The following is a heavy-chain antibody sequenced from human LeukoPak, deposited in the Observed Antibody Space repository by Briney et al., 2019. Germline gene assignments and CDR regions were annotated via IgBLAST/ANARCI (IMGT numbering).Heavy chain of an antibody. Sequence: SETLSLTCTVSGGSISSYYWSWIRQPPGKGLEWIGYIYYSGSTNYNPSLKSRVTISVDTSKNQFTLKLSSVTAADTAVYYCARLYTYFDYWGQGTLVTVSS. CDR3: ARLYTYFDY. J-gene: IGHJ4*02. V-gene: IGHV4-59*08. CDR1: GGSISSYY. D-gene: IGHD2-2*02. CDR2: IYYSGST.